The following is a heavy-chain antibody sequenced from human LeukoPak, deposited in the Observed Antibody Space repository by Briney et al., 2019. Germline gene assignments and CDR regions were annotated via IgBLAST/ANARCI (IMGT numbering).Heavy chain of an antibody. D-gene: IGHD3-3*01. V-gene: IGHV4-30-2*01. CDR3: ARTYYDFWSGYYDY. J-gene: IGHJ4*02. CDR2: IYHSGST. CDR1: GGSISSGGYY. Sequence: SETLSLTCTVSGGSISSGGYYWSWIRQPPGKGLEWIGYIYHSGSTYYNPSLKSRVTISVDRSKNQLSLKLSSVTAADTAVYYCARTYYDFWSGYYDYWGQGTLVTVSS.